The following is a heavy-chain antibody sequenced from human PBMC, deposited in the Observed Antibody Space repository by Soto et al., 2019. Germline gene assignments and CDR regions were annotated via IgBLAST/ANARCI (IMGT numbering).Heavy chain of an antibody. CDR1: GGSISNSANH. Sequence: QVQLQESGPGLVKPSQTLSLSCTVSGGSISNSANHWSWIRQHPGEGLERIGYIYYSGGTYYSPSLKGRITKSIDASKNQFSLKLSSVTAADTAVYYCAKGVPGVPNWFDPWGQGTLVTVSS. CDR2: IYYSGGT. J-gene: IGHJ5*02. CDR3: AKGVPGVPNWFDP. V-gene: IGHV4-31*03. D-gene: IGHD3-10*01.